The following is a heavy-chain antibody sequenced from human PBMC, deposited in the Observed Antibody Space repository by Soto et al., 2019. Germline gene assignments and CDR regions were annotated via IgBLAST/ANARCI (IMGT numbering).Heavy chain of an antibody. D-gene: IGHD6-13*01. J-gene: IGHJ4*02. CDR1: GGTFSSYA. Sequence: ASVKVSCKASGGTFSSYAISWVRQAPGQGLEWMGGIIPIFGTANYAQKFQGRVTITADESTSTAYMELSSLRSEDTAVYYCARVVAGIAAADDYWGQGTLVTVSS. V-gene: IGHV1-69*13. CDR2: IIPIFGTA. CDR3: ARVVAGIAAADDY.